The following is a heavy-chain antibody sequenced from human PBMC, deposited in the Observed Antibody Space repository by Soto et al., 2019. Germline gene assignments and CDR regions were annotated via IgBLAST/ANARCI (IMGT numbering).Heavy chain of an antibody. CDR2: IWFDGSKK. D-gene: IGHD2-2*01. V-gene: IGHV3-33*01. CDR3: ARDRLVLYGYGMDV. J-gene: IGHJ6*02. CDR1: GFTFRSYG. Sequence: QMQLVESGGGVVQPGRSLRLSCAASGFTFRSYGIHWVRQAPGKGLEWVALIWFDGSKKYYVDSVKGRFAVSRDNSKNTLYLQMNSLRVEDTAVYYCARDRLVLYGYGMDVWGQGTTVTVSS.